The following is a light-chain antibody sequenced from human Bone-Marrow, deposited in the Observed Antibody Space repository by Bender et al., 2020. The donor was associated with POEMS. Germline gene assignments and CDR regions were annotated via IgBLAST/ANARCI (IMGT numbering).Light chain of an antibody. CDR3: SSYAGNNNLI. J-gene: IGLJ2*01. CDR1: GSDVGGYDY. CDR2: DVN. V-gene: IGLV2-8*01. Sequence: QYALTQPPSASGSPGQSVTISCTGTGSDVGGYDYVSWYQQHPDKAPKLIIYDVNKRPSGVPDRYSGSKSGTTASLTVSGLRAEDDADYFCSSYAGNNNLIFGDGTKLTVL.